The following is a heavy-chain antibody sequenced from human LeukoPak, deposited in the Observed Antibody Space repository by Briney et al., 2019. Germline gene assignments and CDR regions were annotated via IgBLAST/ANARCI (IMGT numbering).Heavy chain of an antibody. D-gene: IGHD1-26*01. V-gene: IGHV4-38-2*02. J-gene: IGHJ6*03. CDR1: GYSISSGYY. CDR3: AREPGNAYNYMDV. Sequence: SETLSLTCTVSGYSISSGYYWGWIRQPPGKGREWIGSIYHSGSTYYNPSLKSRVTISVDTSKNQFSLKLSSVTAADTAVYYCAREPGNAYNYMDVWGKGTTVTVSS. CDR2: IYHSGST.